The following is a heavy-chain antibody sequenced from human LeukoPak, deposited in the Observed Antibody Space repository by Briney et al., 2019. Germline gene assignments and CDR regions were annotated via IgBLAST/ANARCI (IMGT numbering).Heavy chain of an antibody. J-gene: IGHJ4*02. CDR3: ARDLPHSGSYLLPGYYFDY. CDR2: INPNSGGT. D-gene: IGHD1-26*01. V-gene: IGHV1-2*02. Sequence: ASVKVSCKASGYTFTGYYMHWVRQAPGQGLEWMGWINPNSGGTNYAQKFQGRVTMTRDTSISTAYMELSRLRSDDTAVYYCARDLPHSGSYLLPGYYFDYWGQGTLVTVSS. CDR1: GYTFTGYY.